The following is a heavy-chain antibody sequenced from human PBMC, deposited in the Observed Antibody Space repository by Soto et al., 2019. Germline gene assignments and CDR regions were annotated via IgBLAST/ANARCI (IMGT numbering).Heavy chain of an antibody. Sequence: QVQLVESGGGVVQPGRSLRLSCAASGFTFSSYGMHWVRQAPGKGLEWVAVISYDGSNKYYADSVKGRFTISRDNSKNTLYLQMNSLRAEDTAVYYCAKDSQDIVVVVAAYWGQGTLVTVSS. D-gene: IGHD2-15*01. CDR3: AKDSQDIVVVVAAY. CDR1: GFTFSSYG. J-gene: IGHJ4*02. V-gene: IGHV3-30*18. CDR2: ISYDGSNK.